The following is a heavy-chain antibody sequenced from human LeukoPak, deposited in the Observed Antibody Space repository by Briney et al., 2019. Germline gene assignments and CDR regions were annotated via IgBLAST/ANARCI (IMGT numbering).Heavy chain of an antibody. CDR1: GYTLTELS. D-gene: IGHD3-3*01. V-gene: IGHV1-2*02. CDR2: INPNSGGT. Sequence: ASVKVSCKVSGYTLTELSMHWVRQAPGKGLEWMGWINPNSGGTNYAQKFQGRVTMTRDTSISTAYMELSRLRSDDTAVYYCARVTLFGVVRCSLDYWGQGTLVTVSS. J-gene: IGHJ4*02. CDR3: ARVTLFGVVRCSLDY.